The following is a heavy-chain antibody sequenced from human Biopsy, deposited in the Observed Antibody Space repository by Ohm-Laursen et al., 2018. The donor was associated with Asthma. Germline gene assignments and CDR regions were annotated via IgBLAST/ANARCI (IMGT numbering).Heavy chain of an antibody. D-gene: IGHD6-19*01. CDR1: GFSFDDCA. CDR2: IIWNGARV. V-gene: IGHV3-9*01. J-gene: IGHJ4*02. Sequence: SLRLSCAATGFSFDDCAMHWVRQTPGKGLEWVSSIIWNGARVDYADAVKGRFTISRDNAKNSLYLQMNTLKTEDTAIYFCAKASSSGWSAPLDYWGQGTLVTVSS. CDR3: AKASSSGWSAPLDY.